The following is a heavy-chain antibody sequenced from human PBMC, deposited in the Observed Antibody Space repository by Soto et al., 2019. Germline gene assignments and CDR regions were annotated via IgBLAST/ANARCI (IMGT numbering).Heavy chain of an antibody. Sequence: SLRLSCAASGFIFSSYAMSWVRQAPGKGLEWVSAISGSGTTAYYADSVKGRFTFSRDNSKKTMYLQMNSLRAEDTAVYYCARDRVESGYPEYFQHWGQGTLVTVSS. D-gene: IGHD3-22*01. CDR3: ARDRVESGYPEYFQH. J-gene: IGHJ1*01. CDR1: GFIFSSYA. V-gene: IGHV3-23*01. CDR2: ISGSGTTA.